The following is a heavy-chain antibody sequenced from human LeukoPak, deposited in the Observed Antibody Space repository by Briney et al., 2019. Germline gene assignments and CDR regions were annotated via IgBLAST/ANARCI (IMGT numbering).Heavy chain of an antibody. CDR2: ISGSGGST. D-gene: IGHD5-18*01. V-gene: IGHV3-23*01. CDR3: AKEASRGSSFAYTPIEKPYYLDY. CDR1: GFTFSSYA. Sequence: GGSLRLSCAASGFTFSSYAMSWVRQAPGKGLEWVSAISGSGGSTYYADSVKGRFTISRDNSKNTVFLQVCSLRAEDTAAYYCAKEASRGSSFAYTPIEKPYYLDYWGQGTLVTVSS. J-gene: IGHJ4*02.